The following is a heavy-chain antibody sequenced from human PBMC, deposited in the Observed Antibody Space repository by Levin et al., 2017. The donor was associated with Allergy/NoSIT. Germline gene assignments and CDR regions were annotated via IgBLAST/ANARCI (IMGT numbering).Heavy chain of an antibody. J-gene: IGHJ4*02. CDR1: GFTFSTNW. Sequence: PGGSLRLSCAASGFTFSTNWMYWVRQAPGKGLVWVSRINSDGGIIDYADSVMGRFTISRDNARNTLFLQMNSLGVEDTAVYYCFSSIHTGYWSQGTQVTVSS. CDR3: FSSIHTGY. V-gene: IGHV3-74*01. CDR2: INSDGGII. D-gene: IGHD6-13*01.